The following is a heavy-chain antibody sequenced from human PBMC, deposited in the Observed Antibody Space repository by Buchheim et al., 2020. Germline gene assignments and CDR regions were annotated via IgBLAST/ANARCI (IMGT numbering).Heavy chain of an antibody. CDR3: ARGSWGWQQLVDY. V-gene: IGHV3-33*01. D-gene: IGHD6-13*01. CDR2: IWYDGSNK. Sequence: QVQLVESGGGVVQPGRSLRLSCAASGFTFSSYGMHWVRQAPGKGLEWVAVIWYDGSNKYYADSVKGRFTISRDNSKNTLYLQMNSLRAEDTAVYYCARGSWGWQQLVDYWGQGTL. CDR1: GFTFSSYG. J-gene: IGHJ4*02.